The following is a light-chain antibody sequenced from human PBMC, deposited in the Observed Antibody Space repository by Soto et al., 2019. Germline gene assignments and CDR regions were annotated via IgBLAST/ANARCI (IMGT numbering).Light chain of an antibody. Sequence: DIQMTQSPSTLSASVGDRVTITCRASQSISSWLAWYQQKPGKAPKLLIYETSSLESGVPSRFSGSGSGTEFTLTVNCLQPDDFATYYGQQYNTYSPWTVGQGTKVEIK. J-gene: IGKJ1*01. CDR3: QQYNTYSPWT. CDR1: QSISSW. CDR2: ETS. V-gene: IGKV1-5*01.